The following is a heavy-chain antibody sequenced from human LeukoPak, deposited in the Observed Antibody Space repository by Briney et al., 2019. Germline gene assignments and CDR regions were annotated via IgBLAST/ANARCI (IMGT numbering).Heavy chain of an antibody. CDR2: IYYSGST. CDR1: GGSISSYY. CDR3: ARDRGSYRFDY. J-gene: IGHJ4*02. Sequence: ETLSLTCTVSGGSISSYYWSWIRQPPGKGLEWIGYIYYSGSTNYNPSLKSRVTISVDTSKNQFSLKLNSVTAADTAVYYCARDRGSYRFDYWGQGTLVTVSS. V-gene: IGHV4-59*12. D-gene: IGHD1-26*01.